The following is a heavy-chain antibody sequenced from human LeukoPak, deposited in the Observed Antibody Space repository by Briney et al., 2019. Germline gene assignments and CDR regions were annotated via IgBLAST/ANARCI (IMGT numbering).Heavy chain of an antibody. J-gene: IGHJ4*02. D-gene: IGHD2-8*02. Sequence: GGPLRLSCAASGFTFSSYAMSWVRQAPGKGLEWVAAISNDGNNKFYADSVKGRFTISRDNPKNTMNLQMNSLRAEDTAVYYCAKGGGVIGRSYYFDYWGQGTLVTVSS. CDR2: ISNDGNNK. V-gene: IGHV3-30*18. CDR3: AKGGGVIGRSYYFDY. CDR1: GFTFSSYA.